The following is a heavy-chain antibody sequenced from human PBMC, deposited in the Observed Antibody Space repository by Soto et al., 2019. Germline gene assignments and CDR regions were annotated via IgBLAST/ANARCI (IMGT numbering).Heavy chain of an antibody. CDR2: IYYSGST. Sequence: SXTLSLTCAVSGYSIRSSNWWGLIRQPPGKGLEWIGYIYYSGSTYYNPSLKSRVTMSVDTSKNQFSLKLSSVTAVDTAVYYCARIPGDSSDYWGQGTLVTVSS. V-gene: IGHV4-28*01. CDR3: ARIPGDSSDY. J-gene: IGHJ4*02. CDR1: GYSIRSSNW. D-gene: IGHD2-21*02.